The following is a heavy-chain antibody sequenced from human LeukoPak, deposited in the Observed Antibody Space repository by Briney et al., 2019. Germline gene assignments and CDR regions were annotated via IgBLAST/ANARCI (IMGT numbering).Heavy chain of an antibody. Sequence: GGSLRLSCAASGFTFSSYAMHWVRQAPGKGLEWVAVISYDGSNKYYADSVKGRFTISRDNSKNTLYLQMNSLRAEDTAVYYCARDPIPNSSNYYYYGMDVWGQGTTVTVSS. V-gene: IGHV3-30-3*01. J-gene: IGHJ6*02. CDR3: ARDPIPNSSNYYYYGMDV. CDR1: GFTFSSYA. D-gene: IGHD2-2*02. CDR2: ISYDGSNK.